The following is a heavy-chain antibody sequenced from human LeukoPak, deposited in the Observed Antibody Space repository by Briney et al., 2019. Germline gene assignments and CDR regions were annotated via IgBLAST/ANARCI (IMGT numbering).Heavy chain of an antibody. Sequence: PSETLSLTCTVSGGSISRYYWSWIRQPAGKGLEWIGRIFYTGSTDYNASLKSRITMSVDPSNNQFSLRLTSVTAADTAIYYCSRESGPYSPFGHWGQGILVTVTT. J-gene: IGHJ4*02. CDR1: GGSISRYY. V-gene: IGHV4-4*07. D-gene: IGHD1-26*01. CDR3: SRESGPYSPFGH. CDR2: IFYTGST.